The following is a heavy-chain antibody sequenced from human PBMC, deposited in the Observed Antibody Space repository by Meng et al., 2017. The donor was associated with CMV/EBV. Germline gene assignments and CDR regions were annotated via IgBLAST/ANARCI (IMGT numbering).Heavy chain of an antibody. J-gene: IGHJ4*02. CDR3: ARVMGPNRTPYYFDY. CDR2: IYSRGST. V-gene: IGHV4-30-4*08. D-gene: IGHD1-14*01. Sequence: GQRQEPGPGLLKPSQTPSLTCTVSGGSSSSGDYYWSWIRQPPGKGLEWIGYIYSRGSTYYNPSLKSRVTISVDTSKNQFSLKLSSVTAADTAVYYCARVMGPNRTPYYFDYWGQGTLVTVSS. CDR1: GGSSSSGDYY.